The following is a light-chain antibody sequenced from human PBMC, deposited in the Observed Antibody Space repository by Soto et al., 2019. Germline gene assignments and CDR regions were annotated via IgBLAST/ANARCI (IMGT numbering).Light chain of an antibody. CDR2: DAS. Sequence: EIVLTQSPATLSLSPGERATLSCRASQSVNTYLVWYQQKPGQAPRLLIYDASNRATGIPARFSGSGSGTDFTLTISSLEPEDFAVYYCQQRSNWPITFGQGTRLEIK. J-gene: IGKJ5*01. CDR1: QSVNTY. CDR3: QQRSNWPIT. V-gene: IGKV3-11*01.